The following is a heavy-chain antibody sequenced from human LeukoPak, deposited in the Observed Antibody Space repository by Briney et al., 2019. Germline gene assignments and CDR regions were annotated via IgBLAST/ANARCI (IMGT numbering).Heavy chain of an antibody. J-gene: IGHJ4*02. V-gene: IGHV3-23*01. CDR1: GLPFASYA. CDR3: AKGGYDYVEVVYFDY. D-gene: IGHD5-12*01. Sequence: PGGSLSLSCTASGLPFASYAMSWVRQTPGKGLEWVSHIIGSVASTYYANFVRGRFTLSRDNTKNSLYLQMNSLKAHDTAVYFCAKGGYDYVEVVYFDYWGQGTVVTVSS. CDR2: IIGSVAST.